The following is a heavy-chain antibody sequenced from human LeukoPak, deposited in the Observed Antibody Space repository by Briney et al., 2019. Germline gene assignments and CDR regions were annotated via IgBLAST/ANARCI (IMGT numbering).Heavy chain of an antibody. Sequence: ASVKVSRKASGYTFTGYYMHWVRQGPGQGLEWMGWINPNSGGTNYAQKFQGRVTMTRDTSISTAYMELSRLRSDVTAVYYCARDHDSSGYYYAFDYWGQGTLVTVSS. CDR1: GYTFTGYY. CDR3: ARDHDSSGYYYAFDY. J-gene: IGHJ4*02. D-gene: IGHD3-22*01. CDR2: INPNSGGT. V-gene: IGHV1-2*02.